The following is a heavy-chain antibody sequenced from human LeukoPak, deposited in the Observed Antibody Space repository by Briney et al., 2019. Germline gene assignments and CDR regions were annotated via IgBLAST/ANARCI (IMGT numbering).Heavy chain of an antibody. V-gene: IGHV1-69*04. J-gene: IGHJ4*02. CDR1: GGTFSSYA. CDR3: AKSIAVAGTPVAY. Sequence: SVKVSCKASGGTFSSYAISWVRQAPGQEREWMGRIIPILGIANFAQKFQGRVTITADKSTSTAYMELSSLRSEDTAVYYCAKSIAVAGTPVAYWGQGTLVTVSS. CDR2: IIPILGIA. D-gene: IGHD6-19*01.